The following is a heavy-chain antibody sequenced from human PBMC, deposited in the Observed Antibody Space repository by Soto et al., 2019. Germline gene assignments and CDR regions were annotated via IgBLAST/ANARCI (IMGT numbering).Heavy chain of an antibody. CDR3: ARVDYGGNSDYFFQH. Sequence: SETLSLTCAVSGGSISSGGYSWNWIRQPPGKALEWIGYTYHSGSTYYNPSLKSRVTISVDRSKNQFSLKLTSVTAADTAIYYCARVDYGGNSDYFFQHWGQGTLVTVSS. J-gene: IGHJ1*01. D-gene: IGHD4-17*01. V-gene: IGHV4-30-2*01. CDR1: GGSISSGGYS. CDR2: TYHSGST.